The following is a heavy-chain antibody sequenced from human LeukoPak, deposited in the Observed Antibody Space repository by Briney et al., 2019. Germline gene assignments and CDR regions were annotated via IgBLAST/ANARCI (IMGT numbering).Heavy chain of an antibody. J-gene: IGHJ3*02. CDR2: INHSGST. CDR3: ARGARGFYTAMVIYAFDI. Sequence: SETLSLTCAVYGGSFSGYYWSWIRQPPGKGLEWIGEINHSGSTNYNPSLKSRVTVSVDTSKNQFSLKLSSVTAADTAVYYCARGARGFYTAMVIYAFDIWGQGTMVTVSS. V-gene: IGHV4-34*01. CDR1: GGSFSGYY. D-gene: IGHD5-18*01.